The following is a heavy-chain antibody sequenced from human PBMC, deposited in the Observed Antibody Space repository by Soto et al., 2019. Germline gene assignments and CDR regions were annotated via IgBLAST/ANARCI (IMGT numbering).Heavy chain of an antibody. J-gene: IGHJ5*02. CDR3: AKGQSTYLDFWSRYYDWFGP. Sequence: PGGSLRLSCAASGFTFSNYAMSWVRQAPGKGLEWISTISGSGGSTYYADSVKGRFTISRDNSKTTLYLQMNSLRAEDTAVYYCAKGQSTYLDFWSRYYDWFGPWGQGTLVTV. D-gene: IGHD3-3*01. CDR2: ISGSGGST. V-gene: IGHV3-23*01. CDR1: GFTFSNYA.